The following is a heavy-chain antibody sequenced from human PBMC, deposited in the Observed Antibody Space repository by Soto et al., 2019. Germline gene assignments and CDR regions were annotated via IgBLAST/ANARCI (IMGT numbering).Heavy chain of an antibody. CDR2: MNPNSGNT. J-gene: IGHJ6*02. CDR1: GYTFTSYD. CDR3: AREKTSYGMDV. V-gene: IGHV1-8*01. Sequence: QVQLVQSGAEVKKPGASVKVSCKASGYTFTSYDINWVRQATGQGLEWMGWMNPNSGNTGYAQKSQXQVTMTRNTSRSTAYMELSSLRSEDTAVYYCAREKTSYGMDVWGQGTTVTVSS.